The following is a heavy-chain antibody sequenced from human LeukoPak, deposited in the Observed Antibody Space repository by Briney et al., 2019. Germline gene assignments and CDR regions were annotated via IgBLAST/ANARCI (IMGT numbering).Heavy chain of an antibody. CDR3: VRDEPYGSGSYLLDY. D-gene: IGHD3-10*01. V-gene: IGHV1-18*01. CDR1: GYTFTSYG. CDR2: ISAYNGNT. J-gene: IGHJ4*02. Sequence: ASVKVSCKASGYTFTSYGISWVRQAPGQGLEWMGWISAYNGNTNYAQKLQGRVTMTTDTSTSTAYMELRSLRSDDTAVYYCVRDEPYGSGSYLLDYWGQGTLVTVSS.